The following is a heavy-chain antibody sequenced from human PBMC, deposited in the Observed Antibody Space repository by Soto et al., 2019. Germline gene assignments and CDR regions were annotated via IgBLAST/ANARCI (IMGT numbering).Heavy chain of an antibody. D-gene: IGHD6-13*01. CDR3: ARDLGSSRWYVGYFGL. V-gene: IGHV4-31*03. CDR1: GGSISSGGYY. Sequence: QVQLQESGPGLVKPSQTLSLTCTVSGGSISSGGYYWAWIRHHPGRGLEWIGYIYYCGTTYYNQSLKSRVIMSVDPPKNQFSLKLSYVPAACTAVYYFARDLGSSRWYVGYFGLWGRGNLVTGSS. J-gene: IGHJ2*01. CDR2: IYYCGTT.